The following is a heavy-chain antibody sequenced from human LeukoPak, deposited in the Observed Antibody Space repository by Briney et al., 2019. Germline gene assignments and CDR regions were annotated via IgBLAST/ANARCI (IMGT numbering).Heavy chain of an antibody. CDR2: ISGSGGGT. CDR1: GFTFSSYA. CDR3: AGDEILTGLDY. J-gene: IGHJ4*02. D-gene: IGHD3-9*01. V-gene: IGHV3-23*01. Sequence: GGSLRLSCAASGFTFSSYAMSWVRHAPGKGLEWVSAISGSGGGTYYADSVKGRFTISRDKSKNTLYLQMNSLRAEDTAVYYCAGDEILTGLDYWGQGTLVTVSS.